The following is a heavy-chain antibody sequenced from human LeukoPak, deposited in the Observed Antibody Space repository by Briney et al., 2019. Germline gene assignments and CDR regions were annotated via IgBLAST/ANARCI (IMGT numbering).Heavy chain of an antibody. D-gene: IGHD5-24*01. V-gene: IGHV3-73*01. Sequence: GGSLRLSCAASGFTFSGSTMHWVRQASGKGLEWVGRIRSKANGYETAYAASVNGRFTISRDDSKNTAYLQMNSLKTEDTAVYYCTRPGRDGYNDYWGQGTLVTVSS. J-gene: IGHJ4*02. CDR2: IRSKANGYET. CDR1: GFTFSGST. CDR3: TRPGRDGYNDY.